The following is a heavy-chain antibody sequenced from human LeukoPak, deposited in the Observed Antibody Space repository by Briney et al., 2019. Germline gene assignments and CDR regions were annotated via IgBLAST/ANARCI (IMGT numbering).Heavy chain of an antibody. J-gene: IGHJ5*02. CDR2: INPSGGST. D-gene: IGHD2-15*01. Sequence: ASVTVSCMASGYTFTSYYMHRVRQAPGQGLEWMGIINPSGGSTSYAQKFQGRVTMTRDTSTSTVYMELSSMRAEDTAVYYCARGEIVVVVAATEGWFDPWGQGTLVTVSS. CDR3: ARGEIVVVVAATEGWFDP. V-gene: IGHV1-46*01. CDR1: GYTFTSYY.